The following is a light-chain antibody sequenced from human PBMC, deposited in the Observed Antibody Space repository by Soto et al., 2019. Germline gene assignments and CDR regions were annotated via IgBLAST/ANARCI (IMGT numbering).Light chain of an antibody. CDR2: IAS. Sequence: DIQMTQSPSSVSASVGERVTITCRASQDINSWLTWYQQKPGKAPKVLIYIASRLQSGVPSRFSGRGSGTDFSLTISNLQPEDFATYFCQQSKTFPLTFGGGTKVDIK. J-gene: IGKJ4*01. CDR3: QQSKTFPLT. CDR1: QDINSW. V-gene: IGKV1-12*01.